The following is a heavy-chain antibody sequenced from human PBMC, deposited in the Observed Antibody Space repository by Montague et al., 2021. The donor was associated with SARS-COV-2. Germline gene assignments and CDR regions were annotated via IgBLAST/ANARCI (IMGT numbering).Heavy chain of an antibody. CDR3: ARVYGGSYRGRIDY. V-gene: IGHV3-30-3*01. CDR2: ISYDGGNK. Sequence: SLRLSCAASGFTFSSYAMHWVRQAPGKGLEWVAVISYDGGNKYYADSVKGRFTTSRDNSKNTLYLQMNSLRAEDTAVYYCARVYGGSYRGRIDYWGQGTLVTVSS. J-gene: IGHJ4*02. D-gene: IGHD1-26*01. CDR1: GFTFSSYA.